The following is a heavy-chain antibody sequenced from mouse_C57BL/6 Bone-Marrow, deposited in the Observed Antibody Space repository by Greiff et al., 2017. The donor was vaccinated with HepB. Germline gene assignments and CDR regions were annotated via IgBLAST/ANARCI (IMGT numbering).Heavy chain of an antibody. CDR3: ARLPMDY. V-gene: IGHV5-6*01. CDR1: GFTFSSYG. J-gene: IGHJ4*01. CDR2: ISSGGSYT. Sequence: EVQVVESGGDLVKPGGSLKLSCAASGFTFSSYGMSWVRQTPDKRLEWVATISSGGSYTYYPDSVKGRFTISRDNAKNTLYLQMSSLKSEDTAMYYCARLPMDYWGQGTSVTVSS.